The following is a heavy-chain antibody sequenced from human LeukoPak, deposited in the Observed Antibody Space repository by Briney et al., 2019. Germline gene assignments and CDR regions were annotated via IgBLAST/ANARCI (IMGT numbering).Heavy chain of an antibody. CDR2: IYYSGNT. D-gene: IGHD2-21*01. CDR3: TGDSGVVNDYYFHY. Sequence: KPSETLSLTCTVSGGSISSTSFYWSWVRQPPGKGLEWIGSIYYSGNTYYNPSLKSRLTVFVDTSKNQFSLTLTPVTAADTAVYYCTGDSGVVNDYYFHYWGPGTLVSVSS. CDR1: GGSISSTSFY. J-gene: IGHJ4*02. V-gene: IGHV4-39*01.